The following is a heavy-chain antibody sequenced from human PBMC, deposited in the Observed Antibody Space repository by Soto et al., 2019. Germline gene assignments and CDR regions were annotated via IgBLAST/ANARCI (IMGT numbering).Heavy chain of an antibody. Sequence: EVQLVESGGGLVQPGGSLRLSCAASGFTFSSYWMHWVRQAPGKGLVWVSRINSDGSSTSYADSVKGRFTISRDNAKNTLYLQMNSLRAEDTAVYYCARVWDILTGYPRLHNWFDPWGQGTLVTVSS. D-gene: IGHD3-9*01. CDR3: ARVWDILTGYPRLHNWFDP. J-gene: IGHJ5*02. CDR2: INSDGSST. V-gene: IGHV3-74*01. CDR1: GFTFSSYW.